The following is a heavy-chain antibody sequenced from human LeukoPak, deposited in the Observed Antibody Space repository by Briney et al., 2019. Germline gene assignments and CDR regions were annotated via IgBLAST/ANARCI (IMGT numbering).Heavy chain of an antibody. J-gene: IGHJ5*02. CDR1: GFTFSDHY. Sequence: TGGSLRLSCAASGFTFSDHYMSWIRQAPGKGLEWISYITNSGNTMYYADSVKGRFTISRGNAKKSLYLQMNSLRDADTAVYYCARGAGPLFDPWGQGTLVTVSS. CDR2: ITNSGNTM. V-gene: IGHV3-11*01. CDR3: ARGAGPLFDP.